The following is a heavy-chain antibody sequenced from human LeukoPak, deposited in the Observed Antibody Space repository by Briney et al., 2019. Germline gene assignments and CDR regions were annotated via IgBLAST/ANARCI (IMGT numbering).Heavy chain of an antibody. CDR1: GFTFGDYA. CDR2: IRSKAYGGTT. D-gene: IGHD5-18*01. J-gene: IGHJ4*02. Sequence: PGGSLRLSCAASGFTFGDYAMSRVRQAPGKGLEWVGFIRSKAYGGTTDYAAPVKGRFTISRDDSKNTMYLQMNSLKTEDTAVYYCTTDPDVDTAMVTSMDYWGQGTLVTVYS. V-gene: IGHV3-49*04. CDR3: TTDPDVDTAMVTSMDY.